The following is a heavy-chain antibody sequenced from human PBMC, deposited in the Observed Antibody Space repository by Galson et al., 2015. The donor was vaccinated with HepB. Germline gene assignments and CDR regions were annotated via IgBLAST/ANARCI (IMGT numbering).Heavy chain of an antibody. CDR3: ARAGRGYSSSSNLYFDY. CDR2: ISAYNGNT. V-gene: IGHV1-18*01. D-gene: IGHD6-6*01. J-gene: IGHJ4*02. CDR1: GYTFTSYG. Sequence: SVKVSCKASGYTFTSYGISWVRQAPGQGLEWMGWISAYNGNTNYAQKLQGRVTMTTDTSTSTAYMELRSLRSDDTAVYYCARAGRGYSSSSNLYFDYWGQGTLVTVSS.